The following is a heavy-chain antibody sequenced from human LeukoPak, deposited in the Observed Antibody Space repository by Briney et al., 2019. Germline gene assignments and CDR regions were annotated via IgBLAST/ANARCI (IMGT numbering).Heavy chain of an antibody. J-gene: IGHJ5*02. Sequence: AGGSLRLSCAASGFTFSSYEMNWVRQAPGKGLEWVSYISSSGSTIYYADSVKGRFTISRDNAKKSLYLQMNSLRAEDTAVYYCARVGEMATTRGWFDPWGQGTLVTVSS. CDR3: ARVGEMATTRGWFDP. CDR2: ISSSGSTI. V-gene: IGHV3-48*03. CDR1: GFTFSSYE. D-gene: IGHD5-24*01.